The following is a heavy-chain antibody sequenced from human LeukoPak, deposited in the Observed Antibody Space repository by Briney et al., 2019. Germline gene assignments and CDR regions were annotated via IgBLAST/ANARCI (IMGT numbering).Heavy chain of an antibody. CDR1: GYTFTNYG. CDR3: ARDFSSVHRGEVSYH. Sequence: ASVTVSCKASGYTFTNYGISWVRQAPGHGLEWMGWISAYNGNTNSAQKFQGRVTMTTDTSTNTAYMELRSLRSDDTAVYYCARDFSSVHRGEVSYHWDQGTLVTVSS. J-gene: IGHJ5*02. V-gene: IGHV1-18*01. D-gene: IGHD3-10*01. CDR2: ISAYNGNT.